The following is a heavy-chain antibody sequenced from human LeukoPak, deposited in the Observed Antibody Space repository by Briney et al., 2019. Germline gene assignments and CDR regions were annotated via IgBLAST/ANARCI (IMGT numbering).Heavy chain of an antibody. J-gene: IGHJ5*02. D-gene: IGHD3-3*01. Sequence: ASVKVSCKVSGYSLTDLSLHWVRQAPGKGLEWMGGFDPEDGEPIYAQKFQGRLSMTEDTSKDTGYMELRSLRSDDTAVYYCARDQQTYYDFWSGWIPLNWFDPWGQGTLVTVSS. CDR2: FDPEDGEP. CDR3: ARDQQTYYDFWSGWIPLNWFDP. CDR1: GYSLTDLS. V-gene: IGHV1-24*01.